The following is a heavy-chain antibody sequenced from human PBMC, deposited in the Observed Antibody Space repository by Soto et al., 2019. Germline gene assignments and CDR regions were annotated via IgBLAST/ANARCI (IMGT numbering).Heavy chain of an antibody. CDR2: IYYSGST. CDR3: ARLRTDYYDSTGYYDFDS. CDR1: GGSISSSSYY. D-gene: IGHD3-22*01. J-gene: IGHJ4*02. Sequence: SETLSLTCTVSGGSISSSSYYWGWIRQPPGKGLEWMGSIYYSGSTYYNPSLKSRVTISVDTSKNQFSLKLSSVTAADTAVYYCARLRTDYYDSTGYYDFDSLGQHTPLTISS. V-gene: IGHV4-39*01.